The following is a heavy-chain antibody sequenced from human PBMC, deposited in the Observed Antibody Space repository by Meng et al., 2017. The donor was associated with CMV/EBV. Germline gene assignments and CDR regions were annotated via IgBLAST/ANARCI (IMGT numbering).Heavy chain of an antibody. CDR3: ARGNGCSGGSCYGAGGFDI. Sequence: GSLRLSCTVSGGSISSSSYYWGWIRQPPGKGLEWIGSIYYSGSTYYNPSLKSRVTISVDTSKNQFSLKLSSVTAADTAVYYCARGNGCSGGSCYGAGGFDIWGQGTMVTVS. V-gene: IGHV4-39*07. CDR1: GGSISSSSYY. D-gene: IGHD2-15*01. J-gene: IGHJ3*02. CDR2: IYYSGST.